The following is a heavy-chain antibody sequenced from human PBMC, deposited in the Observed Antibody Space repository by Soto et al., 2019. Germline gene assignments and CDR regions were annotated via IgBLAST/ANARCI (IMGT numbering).Heavy chain of an antibody. D-gene: IGHD5-12*01. V-gene: IGHV3-30-3*01. CDR2: ISYDGSNK. Sequence: PGGSLRLSCAASGFTFSSYAMHWVRQAPGKGLEWVAVISYDGSNKYYADSVKGRFTISRDNSKNTLYLQMNSLRAEDTAVYYCARDRLDIRYFYCFRYYYYGMYVLGQGTSVTVSS. J-gene: IGHJ6*02. CDR1: GFTFSSYA. CDR3: ARDRLDIRYFYCFRYYYYGMYV.